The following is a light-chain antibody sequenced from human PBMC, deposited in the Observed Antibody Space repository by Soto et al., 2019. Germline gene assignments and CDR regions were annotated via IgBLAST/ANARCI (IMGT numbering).Light chain of an antibody. Sequence: EIVLTQSPCTLSLSPGERATLSCRASQSVSGNYLAWYQQKPGQSPRLLIYGSADMATGIPDRFSGSGSGTDFTLTITKVEPADFAVYYCHQYGSSPPYTFGQGTKLEMK. CDR1: QSVSGNY. CDR3: HQYGSSPPYT. J-gene: IGKJ2*01. V-gene: IGKV3-20*01. CDR2: GSA.